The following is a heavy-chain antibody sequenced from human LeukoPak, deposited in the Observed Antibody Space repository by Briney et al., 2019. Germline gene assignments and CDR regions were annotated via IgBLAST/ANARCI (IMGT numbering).Heavy chain of an antibody. D-gene: IGHD3-10*01. CDR2: ISYSGST. CDR3: ARQSYYGSGSYPWDY. J-gene: IGHJ4*02. V-gene: IGHV4-59*08. Sequence: SETLSLTCTVSGGSISSHYWSWIRQPPGKGLEWIAYISYSGSTNHNPSLKSRVTISVDTSKNRFSLKLTSVTAADTAVYYCARQSYYGSGSYPWDYWGQGTLVTVSS. CDR1: GGSISSHY.